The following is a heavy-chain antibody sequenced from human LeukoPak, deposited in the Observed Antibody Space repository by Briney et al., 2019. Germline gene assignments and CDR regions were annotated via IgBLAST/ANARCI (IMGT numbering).Heavy chain of an antibody. D-gene: IGHD6-13*01. CDR3: ARGGIAAAEYYYYYMDV. V-gene: IGHV1-2*02. J-gene: IGHJ6*03. CDR1: GYTFTGYY. Sequence: ASVKVSCKASGYTFTGYYMHWVRQAPGQGLEWMGWINPNSGGTNYAQKFQGRVTMTRDTSISTAYMELSRPRSDDTAVYYCARGGIAAAEYYYYYMDVWGKGTTVTVSS. CDR2: INPNSGGT.